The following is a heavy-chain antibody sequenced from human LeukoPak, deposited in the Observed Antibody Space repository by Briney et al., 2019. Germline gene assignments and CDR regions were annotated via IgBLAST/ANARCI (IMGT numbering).Heavy chain of an antibody. Sequence: GASVKVSCKASGYTFTSYGISWVRQAPGQGLEWMGWISAYNGNTNYAQKFQGRVTMTTDTSTSTAYMDLRSLRSDDTAVYYCARALPPSIAAAGSYFQQWGQGTLVTVSS. CDR1: GYTFTSYG. CDR2: ISAYNGNT. D-gene: IGHD6-13*01. J-gene: IGHJ1*01. V-gene: IGHV1-18*01. CDR3: ARALPPSIAAAGSYFQQ.